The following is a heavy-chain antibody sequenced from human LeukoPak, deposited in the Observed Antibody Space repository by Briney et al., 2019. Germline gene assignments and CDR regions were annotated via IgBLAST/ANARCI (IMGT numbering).Heavy chain of an antibody. Sequence: PGGSLRLSCAASGSTFSNYNMNWVRQTPGKGLEWVSSITRGSIYTFYADSVKGRFTISRDNAKNSLSLQMNSLRAEDTAVYYCARDPYNGSYGDDYYYYMDVWGKGTTVTISS. D-gene: IGHD1-26*01. CDR2: ITRGSIYT. CDR3: ARDPYNGSYGDDYYYYMDV. CDR1: GSTFSNYN. V-gene: IGHV3-21*01. J-gene: IGHJ6*03.